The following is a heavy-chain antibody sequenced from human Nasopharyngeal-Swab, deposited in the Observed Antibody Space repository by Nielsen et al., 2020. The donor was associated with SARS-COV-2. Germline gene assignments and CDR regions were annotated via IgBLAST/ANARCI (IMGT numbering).Heavy chain of an antibody. CDR2: VSYHGSNK. CDR1: GFTFSSYA. Sequence: GESLKISCAASGFTFSSYAMHWVRQAPGKGLEWVAVVSYHGSNKYYADSVKGRFTISRDNSKNTLYLQMNSLRAEDTAVYYCARDFRDGVSELRFGELQAEDYYGMDVWGQGTTVTVSS. J-gene: IGHJ6*02. D-gene: IGHD3-10*01. CDR3: ARDFRDGVSELRFGELQAEDYYGMDV. V-gene: IGHV3-30*04.